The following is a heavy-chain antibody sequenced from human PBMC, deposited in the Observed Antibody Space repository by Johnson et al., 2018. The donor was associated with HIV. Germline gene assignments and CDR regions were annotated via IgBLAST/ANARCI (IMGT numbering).Heavy chain of an antibody. CDR2: IYTGGIT. Sequence: VQLVESGGGLIQPGGSLRLSCAASGFTVSSNYMSWVRQAPGKGLEWVSVIYTGGITYYADSVKGRFTISRDDAKNTVYLQMNSLRAEDTAVYYCARVPTSSGYHDAFDIWGQGTMVTVSS. V-gene: IGHV3-66*03. D-gene: IGHD3-22*01. CDR1: GFTVSSNY. CDR3: ARVPTSSGYHDAFDI. J-gene: IGHJ3*02.